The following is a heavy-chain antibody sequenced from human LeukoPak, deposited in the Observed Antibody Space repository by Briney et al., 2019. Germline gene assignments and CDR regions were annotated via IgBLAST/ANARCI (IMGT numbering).Heavy chain of an antibody. CDR2: IRPDESDK. CDR1: GFIFSTYG. V-gene: IGHV3-30*02. D-gene: IGHD3-22*01. J-gene: IGHJ4*02. CDR3: GKHDSSSDY. Sequence: PGGSLRLSCAASGFIFSTYGRHGVRQAPGKGLEWVAFIRPDESDKCYLGCVNGRFTTSRDTSKNTLYLQMNTLRAEDTAVYYCGKHDSSSDYWGQGTQVTVSS.